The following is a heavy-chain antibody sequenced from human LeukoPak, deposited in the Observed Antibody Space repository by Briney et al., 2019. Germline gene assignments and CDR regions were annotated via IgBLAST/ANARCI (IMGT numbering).Heavy chain of an antibody. V-gene: IGHV3-7*01. Sequence: GGSLRLSCTASGFTFSTYWMSWVRQAPGKGLEWVANTREDGSEKYYVDSVKGRFTISRDNAKNSLYLQMNSLRAEDTAVYYCARSRFDPSGYPIRFVYWGQGTLVTVSS. CDR3: ARSRFDPSGYPIRFVY. CDR2: TREDGSEK. J-gene: IGHJ4*02. D-gene: IGHD3-22*01. CDR1: GFTFSTYW.